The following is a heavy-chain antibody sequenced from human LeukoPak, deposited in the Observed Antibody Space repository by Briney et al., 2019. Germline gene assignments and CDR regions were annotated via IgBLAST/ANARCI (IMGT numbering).Heavy chain of an antibody. Sequence: PSETLSLTCVVYGESFSGYYWTWIRQPPGKGLEWIGEIIDTGSTNYNPSLKSRVTISVDTSKNQFSLKLSSVTAADTAVYYCARGLHPYCSGGSCYSARRYYYYYMDVWGKGTTVTVSS. CDR1: GESFSGYY. J-gene: IGHJ6*03. D-gene: IGHD2-15*01. CDR3: ARGLHPYCSGGSCYSARRYYYYYMDV. V-gene: IGHV4-34*01. CDR2: IIDTGST.